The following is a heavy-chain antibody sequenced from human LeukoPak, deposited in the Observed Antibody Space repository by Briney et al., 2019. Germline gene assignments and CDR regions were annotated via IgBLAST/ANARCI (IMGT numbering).Heavy chain of an antibody. D-gene: IGHD2-15*01. J-gene: IGHJ6*03. Sequence: SETLSLTCTVSGGSISSYYWIWLRQPAGKGLEWIGRSYSSGSTDYNPSLKSRVTMSIDTSKNQFSLKLSSVTAADTAVYYCARVLSGGGYYYNYMDVWGKGTTVTVSS. CDR2: SYSSGST. CDR3: ARVLSGGGYYYNYMDV. CDR1: GGSISSYY. V-gene: IGHV4-4*07.